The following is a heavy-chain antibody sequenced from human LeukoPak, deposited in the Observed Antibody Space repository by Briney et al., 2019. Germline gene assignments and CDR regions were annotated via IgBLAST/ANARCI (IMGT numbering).Heavy chain of an antibody. CDR3: ARDCSGGSCYGAFDI. CDR1: GASIRSGDYY. CDR2: IYDSGST. J-gene: IGHJ3*02. D-gene: IGHD2-15*01. Sequence: PSQTLSLACTVSGASIRSGDYYWSWIRQPPGKGLEWIGYIYDSGSTYYNPSLKSRITISVDTSENRFSLKLSSVTATDTAVYYCARDCSGGSCYGAFDIWGQGTMVTVSS. V-gene: IGHV4-30-4*01.